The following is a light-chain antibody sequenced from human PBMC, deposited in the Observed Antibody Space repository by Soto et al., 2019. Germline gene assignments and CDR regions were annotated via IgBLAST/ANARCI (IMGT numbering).Light chain of an antibody. Sequence: EVVMTQSPATLSVSPGERATVSCRASQTVGGSLAWYQQRPGQAPRLLMYGASTRATGIPARFSGSGSGTEFTLTISSLQSEDFAVYYCQQYNNWPPWTFGQGTKVDIK. CDR3: QQYNNWPPWT. J-gene: IGKJ1*01. CDR2: GAS. CDR1: QTVGGS. V-gene: IGKV3-15*01.